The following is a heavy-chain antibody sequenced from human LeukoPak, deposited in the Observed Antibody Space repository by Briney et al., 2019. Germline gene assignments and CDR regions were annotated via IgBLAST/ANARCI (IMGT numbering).Heavy chain of an antibody. J-gene: IGHJ5*02. CDR2: IGGRGGRT. CDR1: GFTFSSYG. Sequence: SGGSLRLSCAASGFTFSSYGMSWVRQAPGNGLEWGSAIGGRGGRTYYADSVKGRFTISRDNSKNTLYLQMNSLRVEDTAIYYCAKAPAGPEYSSTWKFGYNWFDPWGQGTLVTVSS. CDR3: AKAPAGPEYSSTWKFGYNWFDP. D-gene: IGHD6-13*01. V-gene: IGHV3-23*01.